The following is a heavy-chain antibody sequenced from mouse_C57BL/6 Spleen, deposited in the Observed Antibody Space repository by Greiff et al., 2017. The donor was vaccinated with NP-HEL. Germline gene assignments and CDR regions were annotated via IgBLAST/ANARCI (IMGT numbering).Heavy chain of an antibody. V-gene: IGHV1-52*01. J-gene: IGHJ3*01. Sequence: QVQLQQSGAELVRPGSSVKLSCKASGYTFTSYWMHWVKQRPIQGLEWIGNIDPSDSETHYNQKFKDKATLTVDKSSSTAYMQLSSLTSEDSAVYYCARASAGYVGAWFAYWGQGTLVTVST. D-gene: IGHD3-2*02. CDR3: ARASAGYVGAWFAY. CDR2: IDPSDSET. CDR1: GYTFTSYW.